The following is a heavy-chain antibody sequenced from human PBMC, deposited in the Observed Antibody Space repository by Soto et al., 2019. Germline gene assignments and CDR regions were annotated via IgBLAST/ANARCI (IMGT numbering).Heavy chain of an antibody. Sequence: SETLSLTCTGSGGSISSYYWSWIRQPPGKGLEWIGYIYYSGSTNYNPSLKSRVTISVDTSKNQFSLKLSSVTAADTAVYYCARVHVPYYCSGGSCYSYNWFDPWGQGTLVTVSS. CDR1: GGSISSYY. D-gene: IGHD2-15*01. V-gene: IGHV4-59*01. CDR3: ARVHVPYYCSGGSCYSYNWFDP. CDR2: IYYSGST. J-gene: IGHJ5*02.